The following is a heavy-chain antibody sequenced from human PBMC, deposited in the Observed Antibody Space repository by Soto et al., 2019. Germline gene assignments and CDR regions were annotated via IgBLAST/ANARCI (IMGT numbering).Heavy chain of an antibody. V-gene: IGHV3-30*03. Sequence: QVQLVESGGGVVQPGRSLRLSCATSGFTFSNYGMHWARHTPGKGLEWVAVISYDGSNKKYADSVKCRFTISRDNSTSTLTLQMNRLGVENTAVYYCAANMLRAPLDSWGQGTLVIVS. CDR3: AANMLRAPLDS. J-gene: IGHJ5*01. CDR2: ISYDGSNK. CDR1: GFTFSNYG. D-gene: IGHD3-10*01.